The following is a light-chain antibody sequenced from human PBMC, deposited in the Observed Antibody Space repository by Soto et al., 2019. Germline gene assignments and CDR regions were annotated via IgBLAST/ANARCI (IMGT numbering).Light chain of an antibody. CDR2: GAS. V-gene: IGKV3-15*01. CDR1: ESVSSN. Sequence: MPQAAATRSVSPGERASLSCLASESVSSNLAWYQQKPGQAPRLLIYGASTRATGIPPRFSGSGSGTEFTLTISSLQSEDFAVYYCQQDNYRPRTFGQGTKVDIK. CDR3: QQDNYRPRT. J-gene: IGKJ1*01.